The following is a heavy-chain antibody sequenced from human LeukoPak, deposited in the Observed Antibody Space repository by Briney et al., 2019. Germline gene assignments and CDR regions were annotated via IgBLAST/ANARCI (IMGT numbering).Heavy chain of an antibody. CDR3: AKGGLVHRFDP. Sequence: GGSLRLSCAASGFTFSNYGMSWVRQAPGKGLEWVSTISGSGDTTYYADSVKGRFTISRDNSKNTLYLQMNSLRADDTAVYYCAKGGLVHRFDPWGQGTLVTVSS. CDR1: GFTFSNYG. J-gene: IGHJ5*02. V-gene: IGHV3-23*01. CDR2: ISGSGDTT.